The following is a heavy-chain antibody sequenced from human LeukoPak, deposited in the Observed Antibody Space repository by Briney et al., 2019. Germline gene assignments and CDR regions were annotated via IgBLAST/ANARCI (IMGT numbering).Heavy chain of an antibody. CDR3: ARGPPRPEQLVLRGWASRPEHAFDI. CDR1: GFTFSSYW. D-gene: IGHD6-13*01. V-gene: IGHV3-7*01. CDR2: IKQDGSEK. J-gene: IGHJ3*02. Sequence: GGSLRLSCAASGFTFSSYWMSWVRQAPGKGLEWVANIKQDGSEKYYVDSVKGRFTISRDNAKNSLYLQMNSLRAEDTAVYYCARGPPRPEQLVLRGWASRPEHAFDIWGQGTMVTVSS.